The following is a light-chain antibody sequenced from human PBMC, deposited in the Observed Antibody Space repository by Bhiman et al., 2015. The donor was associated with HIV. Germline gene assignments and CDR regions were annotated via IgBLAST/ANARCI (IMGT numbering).Light chain of an antibody. CDR3: SSYTSSSTYV. V-gene: IGLV2-14*03. CDR2: DVV. CDR1: TSGVINYDY. J-gene: IGLJ1*01. Sequence: QSVLTQPASVSASPGQSITISCIGATSGVINYDYVSWYQHSPGKAPRLIIYDVVKRPSGVSNRFSGSKSGNTASLTISGLQTEDEADHYCSSYTSSSTYVFGSGTKVTVL.